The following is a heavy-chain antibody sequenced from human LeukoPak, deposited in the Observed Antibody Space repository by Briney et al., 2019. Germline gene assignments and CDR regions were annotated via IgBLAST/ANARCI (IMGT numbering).Heavy chain of an antibody. Sequence: PGRSLRLSCAASGFTFSSYAMHWVRQAPGKGLEWVAVISYDGSNKYYADSVKGRFTISRDNSKNTLYLQMNSLRAEDTVVYYCARDEGYYFDYWGQGTLVTVSS. CDR2: ISYDGSNK. J-gene: IGHJ4*02. V-gene: IGHV3-30-3*01. CDR1: GFTFSSYA. CDR3: ARDEGYYFDY.